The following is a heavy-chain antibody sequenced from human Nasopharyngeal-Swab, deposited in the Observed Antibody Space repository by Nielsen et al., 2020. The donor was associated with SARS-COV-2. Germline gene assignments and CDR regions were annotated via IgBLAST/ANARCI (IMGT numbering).Heavy chain of an antibody. Sequence: LRLSCTVSGGSISSGGYYWSWIRQHPGKGLEWIGYIYYSGSTYYNPSLKSRVTISVDTSKNQFSLKLSSVTAADTAVYYCARVGSWFGLSYFDYWGQGTLVTVSS. J-gene: IGHJ4*02. CDR1: GGSISSGGYY. D-gene: IGHD3-10*01. V-gene: IGHV4-31*03. CDR2: IYYSGST. CDR3: ARVGSWFGLSYFDY.